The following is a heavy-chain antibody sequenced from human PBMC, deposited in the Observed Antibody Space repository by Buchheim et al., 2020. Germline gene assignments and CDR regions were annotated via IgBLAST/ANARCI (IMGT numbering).Heavy chain of an antibody. CDR2: IRSDGRNK. CDR3: ARDLAAAES. V-gene: IGHV3-33*01. Sequence: QVQLVESGGDVVQPGRSLRLSCEASGFTFSSYGMHWVRQAPGQGLEWVAVIRSDGRNKYYADSVTGRFIISRDNSKNTPYLQMNSRRAEDTAVYYCARDLAAAESWGQGTL. J-gene: IGHJ5*02. D-gene: IGHD6-13*01. CDR1: GFTFSSYG.